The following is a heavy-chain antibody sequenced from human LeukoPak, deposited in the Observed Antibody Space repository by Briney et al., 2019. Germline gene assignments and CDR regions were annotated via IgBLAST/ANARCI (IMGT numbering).Heavy chain of an antibody. CDR1: GFTFSSYA. D-gene: IGHD2-2*01. J-gene: IGHJ3*02. Sequence: PGGSLRLSCAASGFTFSSYAMSWVRQAPGKGLEWVSAISGSGGSTYYADSVKGRFTISRDNSKNTLYLQMNSLRAEDTAVYYCATSMGHCSSTSCHAFDIWGRGTMVTVSS. V-gene: IGHV3-23*01. CDR3: ATSMGHCSSTSCHAFDI. CDR2: ISGSGGST.